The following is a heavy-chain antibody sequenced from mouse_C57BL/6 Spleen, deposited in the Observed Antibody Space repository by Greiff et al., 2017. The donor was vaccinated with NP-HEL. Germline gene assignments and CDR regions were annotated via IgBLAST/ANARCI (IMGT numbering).Heavy chain of an antibody. D-gene: IGHD4-1*02. Sequence: AGGGVDFSRYWMSWVRRAPGKGLEWIGEINPDSSTINYAPSLKDKFIISRDNAKNTLYLQMSKVRSEDTALYYCASTGTGSAMDYWGQGTSVTVSS. V-gene: IGHV4-1*01. CDR1: GVDFSRYW. CDR3: ASTGTGSAMDY. J-gene: IGHJ4*01. CDR2: INPDSSTI.